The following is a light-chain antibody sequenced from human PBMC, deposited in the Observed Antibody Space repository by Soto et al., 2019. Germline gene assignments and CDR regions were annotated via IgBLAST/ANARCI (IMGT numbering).Light chain of an antibody. CDR2: AAS. Sequence: DIQLTQSPSFLSASLGDRVTITCRASQGIGSYLAWYQQKPGKAPRLLIYAASTLQSGVPSRFSDSGSDTEFTLTISSLQPEDFATYYCQQLNNYPLTFGGGTKVEIK. J-gene: IGKJ4*01. CDR3: QQLNNYPLT. CDR1: QGIGSY. V-gene: IGKV1-9*01.